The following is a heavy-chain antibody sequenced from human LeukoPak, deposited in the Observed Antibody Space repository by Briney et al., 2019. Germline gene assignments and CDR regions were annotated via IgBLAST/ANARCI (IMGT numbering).Heavy chain of an antibody. CDR1: GFTFNSYA. D-gene: IGHD2-2*01. V-gene: IGHV3-23*01. CDR2: ISGSGGYT. J-gene: IGHJ4*02. CDR3: AKADGGHCSSTTCYRFFDY. Sequence: PGGSLRLSCAASGFTFNSYAMSWVRQAPGKGLEWVSAISGSGGYTLYADSVKGRFTISRDNSRNTLYLQMNSLRAEDTAVHYCAKADGGHCSSTTCYRFFDYWGQGTLVTVSS.